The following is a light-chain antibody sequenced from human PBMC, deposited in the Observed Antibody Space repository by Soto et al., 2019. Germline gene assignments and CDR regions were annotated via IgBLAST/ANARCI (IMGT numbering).Light chain of an antibody. CDR3: QQYGNAPWT. CDR1: QSVSSNY. V-gene: IGKV3-20*01. Sequence: GLTQSPGTLSLSPGDRATLSCRASQSVSSNYVAWYQVKRCQAPRLLIHGASSRATDIPDRFSGSGSGTDFDRTLSRLEAEDFAVYYCQQYGNAPWTFGQGTQVEIK. J-gene: IGKJ1*01. CDR2: GAS.